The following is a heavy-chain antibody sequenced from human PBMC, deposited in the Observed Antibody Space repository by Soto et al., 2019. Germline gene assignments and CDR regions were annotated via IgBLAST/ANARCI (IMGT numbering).Heavy chain of an antibody. Sequence: QVQVVESGGGLVKPGGSLRLSCAASGFTFSDYYMSWIRQAPGKGLEWVSFISSSGDSTKYAYSVKGRFTISRDNAKNSLYLQLNSLRAEDTAEYYCARGGVKGTTSRGQVYNWGQGTLVTVSS. D-gene: IGHD1-7*01. J-gene: IGHJ4*02. CDR1: GFTFSDYY. CDR2: ISSSGDST. V-gene: IGHV3-11*06. CDR3: ARGGVKGTTSRGQVYN.